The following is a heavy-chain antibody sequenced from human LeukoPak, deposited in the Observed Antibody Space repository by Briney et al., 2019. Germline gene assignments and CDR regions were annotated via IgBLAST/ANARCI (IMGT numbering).Heavy chain of an antibody. J-gene: IGHJ5*02. CDR1: GGTFSSYA. V-gene: IGHV1-69*04. CDR3: AKTAGTGWFDP. D-gene: IGHD6-19*01. Sequence: GASVKVSCKASGGTFSSYAISWVRQAPGQGLEWMGRIIPILEITNYAQRFQGRVTITADKSTNTAYMELRSLRSEDTAMYYCAKTAGTGWFDPWGQGTLVIVSS. CDR2: IIPILEIT.